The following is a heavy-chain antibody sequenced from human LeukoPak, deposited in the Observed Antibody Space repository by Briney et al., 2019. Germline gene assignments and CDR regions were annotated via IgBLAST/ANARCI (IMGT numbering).Heavy chain of an antibody. D-gene: IGHD3-22*01. CDR1: GYTFSTYY. J-gene: IGHJ3*02. V-gene: IGHV1-46*01. CDR3: ARDDYYDSSFDAFDI. Sequence: GASVKVSCKASGYTFSTYYIHWVRQAPGQGLEWMGVINPSGGSTSYAQKFQGRVTMTRDTSTSTVYMELSSLRSEDTAVYYCARDDYYDSSFDAFDIWGQGTMVTVSS. CDR2: INPSGGST.